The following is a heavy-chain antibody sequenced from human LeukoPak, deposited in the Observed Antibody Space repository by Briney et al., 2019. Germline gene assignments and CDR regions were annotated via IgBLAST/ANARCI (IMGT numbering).Heavy chain of an antibody. CDR1: GYTFTSYG. V-gene: IGHV1-18*01. D-gene: IGHD6-13*01. CDR3: ARAALAAAGTMAS. CDR2: ITAYNDNT. J-gene: IGHJ4*02. Sequence: ASVKVSCKASGYTFTSYGISWVRQAPGQGLEWMGWITAYNDNTYYAQKLQGRVTMTRDTSTSTVYMELSSLRSEDTAVYYCARAALAAAGTMASWGQGTLVTVSS.